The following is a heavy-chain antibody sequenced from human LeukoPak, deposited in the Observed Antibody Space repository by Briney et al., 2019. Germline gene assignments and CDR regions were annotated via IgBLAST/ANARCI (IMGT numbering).Heavy chain of an antibody. CDR3: ASSPNYYDSSGYYAFDI. J-gene: IGHJ3*02. D-gene: IGHD3-22*01. CDR1: GGSISSYY. Sequence: SETLSLTCTVSGGSISSYYWSWIRQPPGKGLEWIGYIYYSGSTNYNPSLKSRVTISVDTSKNQFSLKLSSVTAADTAVYYCASSPNYYDSSGYYAFDIWGQGTMVTVSS. V-gene: IGHV4-59*08. CDR2: IYYSGST.